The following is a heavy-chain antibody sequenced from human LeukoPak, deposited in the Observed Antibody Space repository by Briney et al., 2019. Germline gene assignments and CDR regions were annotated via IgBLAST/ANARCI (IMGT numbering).Heavy chain of an antibody. D-gene: IGHD6-6*01. Sequence: GGSLRLSCAASGFTFSSYGMHWVRQAPGKGLEWVAVISYDGSNKYYADSVKGRFTISRDNSKNTLYLQMNSLRAEDTAVYYCASGASYSSSKTEFDYWGQGTLVTVSS. V-gene: IGHV3-30*19. CDR2: ISYDGSNK. CDR3: ASGASYSSSKTEFDY. J-gene: IGHJ4*02. CDR1: GFTFSSYG.